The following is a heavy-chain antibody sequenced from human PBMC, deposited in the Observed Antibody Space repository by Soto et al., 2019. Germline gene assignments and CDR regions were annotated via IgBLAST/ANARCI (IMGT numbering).Heavy chain of an antibody. D-gene: IGHD6-13*01. CDR2: FIYTGNT. Sequence: QLQLQESGPGLVKPSETLSLTCTVSGGPISTSGYFWGWIRQFPGTGLEWIGSFIYTGNTYYNPSLRGRATMSVDTSPNRFSLQLASCVGGGPAVYYCVREWVAGNPGGVWGQGTLVTVSS. J-gene: IGHJ4*02. CDR3: VREWVAGNPGGV. V-gene: IGHV4-39*02. CDR1: GGPISTSGYF.